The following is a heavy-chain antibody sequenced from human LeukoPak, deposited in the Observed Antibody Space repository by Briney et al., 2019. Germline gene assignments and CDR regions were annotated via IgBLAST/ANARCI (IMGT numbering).Heavy chain of an antibody. Sequence: SETLSLTCTVSGGSISNSSYYWGWIRQPPGKGLEWIGSIYYSGSTYYNPSLKSRVTISVDTSKNQFSLKLSSVTAADTAVYYCAREGVRATVFGVVIQGGDFDYWGQGTLVTVSS. CDR1: GGSISNSSYY. V-gene: IGHV4-39*07. D-gene: IGHD3-3*01. J-gene: IGHJ4*02. CDR3: AREGVRATVFGVVIQGGDFDY. CDR2: IYYSGST.